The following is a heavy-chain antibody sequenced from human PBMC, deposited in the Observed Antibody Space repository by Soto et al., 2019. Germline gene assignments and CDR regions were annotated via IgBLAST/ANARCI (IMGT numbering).Heavy chain of an antibody. CDR2: IIPIFGTA. CDR1: GGTFSSYA. CDR3: ARFSSSWYVGYYYYGMDV. J-gene: IGHJ6*02. V-gene: IGHV1-69*13. D-gene: IGHD6-13*01. Sequence: GASVKVSCKASGGTFSSYAISWVRQAPGQGLEWMGGIIPIFGTANYAQKFQGRVTITADESTSTAYMELSSLRSEDTAVYYCARFSSSWYVGYYYYGMDVWGHGTTVPVCS.